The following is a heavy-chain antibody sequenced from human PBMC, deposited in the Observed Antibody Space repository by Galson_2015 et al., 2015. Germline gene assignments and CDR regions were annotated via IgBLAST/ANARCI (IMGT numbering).Heavy chain of an antibody. D-gene: IGHD1-1*01. CDR2: ISYDGSNK. Sequence: SLRLSCAASGFTFSSYSMNWVRQAPGKGLEWVAVISYDGSNKYYADSVKGRFTISRDNSKNTLYLQMNSLRAEDTAVYYCAKDTGRDRYYYYYYGMDVWGQGTTVTVSS. J-gene: IGHJ6*02. CDR1: GFTFSSYS. V-gene: IGHV3-30*18. CDR3: AKDTGRDRYYYYYYGMDV.